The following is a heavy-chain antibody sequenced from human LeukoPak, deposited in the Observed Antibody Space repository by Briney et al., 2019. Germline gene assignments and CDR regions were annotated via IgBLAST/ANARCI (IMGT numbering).Heavy chain of an antibody. Sequence: GGSLRLSCAASGFTFSSYEMNWVRQAPGKGLEWVSSISSSSSYIYYADSVKGRFTISRDNAKNSLYLQMNSLRAEDTAVYYCARDTFWAAFDIWGQGTMVTVSS. V-gene: IGHV3-21*01. CDR1: GFTFSSYE. CDR2: ISSSSSYI. CDR3: ARDTFWAAFDI. J-gene: IGHJ3*02. D-gene: IGHD3-16*01.